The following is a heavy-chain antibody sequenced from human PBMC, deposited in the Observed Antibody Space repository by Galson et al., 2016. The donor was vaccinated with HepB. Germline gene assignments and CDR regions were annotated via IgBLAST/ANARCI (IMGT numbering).Heavy chain of an antibody. Sequence: SLRLSCAASGFTLSERYMDWVRRAPGKGLEWVARTKNRANGYTKEYAASVRDRFTISRDDSKNSLYLQMNSLKTEDTAGYYCVVWDTGAASWGQGTLVTVSS. CDR3: VVWDTGAAS. CDR1: GFTLSERY. CDR2: TKNRANGYTK. D-gene: IGHD1-26*01. V-gene: IGHV3-72*01. J-gene: IGHJ4*02.